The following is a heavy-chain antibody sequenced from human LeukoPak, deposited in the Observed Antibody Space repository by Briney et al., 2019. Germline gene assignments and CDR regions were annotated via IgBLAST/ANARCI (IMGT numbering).Heavy chain of an antibody. CDR2: IKQDGSEK. V-gene: IGHV3-7*05. CDR3: ARASDPSLQLT. D-gene: IGHD1-1*01. Sequence: GGSLRLSCAASGFTFSNYWMIWVRQAPGKGLEWVGNIKQDGSEKQYADSVRGRFSISRDNAQTSLYLQMNSLRAEDTAVYYCARASDPSLQLTWGQGTLVTVSS. J-gene: IGHJ5*02. CDR1: GFTFSNYW.